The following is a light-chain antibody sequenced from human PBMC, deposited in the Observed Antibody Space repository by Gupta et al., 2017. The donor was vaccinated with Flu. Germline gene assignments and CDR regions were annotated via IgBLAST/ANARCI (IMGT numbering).Light chain of an antibody. V-gene: IGLV2-14*01. CDR3: SSYTSTTTVV. J-gene: IGLJ3*02. CDR1: TTDVGGYDY. CDR2: EVS. Sequence: QSALTHPASVSGSPGQSITISCTGTTTDVGGYDYVSWFQQHPGKAPKLMIYEVSNRPSGVSSRFSGSKSGNAASLTISGLQAEDEADYYCSSYTSTTTVVFGGGTKLTVL.